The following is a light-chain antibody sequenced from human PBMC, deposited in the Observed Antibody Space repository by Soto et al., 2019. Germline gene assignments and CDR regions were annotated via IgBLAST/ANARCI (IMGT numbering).Light chain of an antibody. CDR1: HSVNSH. J-gene: IGKJ1*01. CDR3: QQYNSWPET. V-gene: IGKV3-15*01. CDR2: GAS. Sequence: MMMTQSPATLSVSPGERVTLSCRTSHSVNSHVAWYQQKPGQAPRLLLYGASTRATGIPVRFSGSGFGTEFTLTISSLQSEDFAVYYCQQYNSWPETFGQGTKVDIK.